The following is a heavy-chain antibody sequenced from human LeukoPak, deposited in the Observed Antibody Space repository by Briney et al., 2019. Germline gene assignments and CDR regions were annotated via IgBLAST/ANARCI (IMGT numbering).Heavy chain of an antibody. Sequence: ASVKVSCKASGGTFSSYAISWVRQAPGQGLEWMGGIIPIFGTANYAQKFQGRVTITADESTSTAYMELSSLRSEDTAVYYCAKSLVGELVVDIWGQGTMVTVSS. CDR1: GGTFSSYA. J-gene: IGHJ3*02. V-gene: IGHV1-69*13. CDR3: AKSLVGELVVDI. CDR2: IIPIFGTA. D-gene: IGHD3-16*01.